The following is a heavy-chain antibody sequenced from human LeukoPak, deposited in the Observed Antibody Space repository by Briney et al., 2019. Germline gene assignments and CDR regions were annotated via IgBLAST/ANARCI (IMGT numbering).Heavy chain of an antibody. J-gene: IGHJ3*02. CDR2: IHYSGST. Sequence: SETPSLTCTVSGGSISSYYWSWIRQPPGKGLEWIGYIHYSGSTNYNPSLKSRVTISVDTSRNQFSLKLSSVTAADTAVYYCARGRYRIAASGRDAFDIWGQGTMVTVSS. CDR3: ARGRYRIAASGRDAFDI. V-gene: IGHV4-59*01. CDR1: GGSISSYY. D-gene: IGHD6-6*01.